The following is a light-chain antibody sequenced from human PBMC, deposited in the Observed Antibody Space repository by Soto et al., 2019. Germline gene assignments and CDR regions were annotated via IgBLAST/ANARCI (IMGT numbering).Light chain of an antibody. CDR3: QLYNRNTWS. J-gene: IGKJ1*01. V-gene: IGKV1-5*03. CDR1: QSISSW. CDR2: KAS. Sequence: DIQMTQSPSTLSASVGDSVTITCRASQSISSWLAWYQQKPGKAPKLLIYKASSLESGVPSRFSGSGSGTEFTLTITTLQPDDFATYFCQLYNRNTWSFGPGTKV.